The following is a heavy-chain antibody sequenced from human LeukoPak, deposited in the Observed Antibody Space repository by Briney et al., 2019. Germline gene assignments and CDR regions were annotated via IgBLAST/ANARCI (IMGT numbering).Heavy chain of an antibody. D-gene: IGHD3-10*01. CDR1: GYTFTSYG. Sequence: ASVKVSCKASGYTFTSYGISWVRQAPGQGLEWMGWISAYNGNTNYAQKFQDRVTMTTDTSTSTAYMELRSLGFADTAIYYCVSHFYYYNSGSYYAFDPWGQGTLVTVSS. V-gene: IGHV1-18*01. J-gene: IGHJ5*02. CDR2: ISAYNGNT. CDR3: VSHFYYYNSGSYYAFDP.